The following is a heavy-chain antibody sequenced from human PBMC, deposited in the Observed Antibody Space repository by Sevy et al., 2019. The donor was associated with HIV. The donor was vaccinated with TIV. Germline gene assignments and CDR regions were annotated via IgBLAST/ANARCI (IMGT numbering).Heavy chain of an antibody. D-gene: IGHD1-26*01. CDR3: AKDAQWELPYYYGMDV. V-gene: IGHV3-30*02. J-gene: IGHJ6*02. CDR2: IRYDGSNK. Sequence: GGSLRLSCAASGFTFSSYGMHWVRQAPGKGLEWVAFIRYDGSNKYYADSVKGRFTISRDKSKNTLYLQMNSLRAEDTAVYYCAKDAQWELPYYYGMDVWGQGTTVTVSS. CDR1: GFTFSSYG.